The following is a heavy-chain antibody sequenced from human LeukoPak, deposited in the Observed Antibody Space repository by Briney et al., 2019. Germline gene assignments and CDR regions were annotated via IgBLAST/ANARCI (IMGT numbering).Heavy chain of an antibody. D-gene: IGHD2-15*01. CDR1: GGTFSSYA. J-gene: IGHJ5*02. Sequence: SAKVSCKASGGTFSSYAISWVRQAPGQGLEWMGRIIPILGIANYAQKSQGRVTITADKSTSTAYMELSSLRSEDTAVYYCARLGYCSGGSCYTQWFDPWGQGTLVTVSS. V-gene: IGHV1-69*04. CDR3: ARLGYCSGGSCYTQWFDP. CDR2: IIPILGIA.